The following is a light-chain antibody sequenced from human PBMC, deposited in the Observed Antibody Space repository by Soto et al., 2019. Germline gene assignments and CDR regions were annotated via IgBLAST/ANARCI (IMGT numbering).Light chain of an antibody. J-gene: IGKJ5*01. V-gene: IGKV3-20*01. CDR3: QNYDTSPYT. Sequence: ETVLTQSPGTLSLSPGATATLSCRASQSVASNSLAWYQQKPGQAPRLLVYGASGRATDIPDRFSGRGSGTDFTLTINRLEPEDFAVYYCQNYDTSPYTFGHGTRLEIK. CDR2: GAS. CDR1: QSVASNS.